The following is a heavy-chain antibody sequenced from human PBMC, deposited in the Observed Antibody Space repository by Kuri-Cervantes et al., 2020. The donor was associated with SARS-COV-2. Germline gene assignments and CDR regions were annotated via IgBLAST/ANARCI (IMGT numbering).Heavy chain of an antibody. D-gene: IGHD2-15*01. CDR1: GYTFTDYY. V-gene: IGHV1-2*02. CDR2: INPNSGGT. Sequence: ASVKVSCKASGYTFTDYYMYWVRQAPGQGLEWMGWINPNSGGTNYAQKFQGRVTMTRDTSISTAYMELSRLRSDDTAVYYCARDQDTVVVVAATPGRGAFDIWGQGTMVTVSS. CDR3: ARDQDTVVVVAATPGRGAFDI. J-gene: IGHJ3*02.